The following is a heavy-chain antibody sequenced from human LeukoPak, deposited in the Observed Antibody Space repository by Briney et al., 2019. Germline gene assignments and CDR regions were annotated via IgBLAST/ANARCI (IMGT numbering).Heavy chain of an antibody. CDR2: ITTSDGNT. CDR1: GFTSSSYT. D-gene: IGHD7-27*01. Sequence: GGSLRLSCAASGFTSSSYTMSWVRQAPGKGLEWVSTITTSDGNTYYADSVKGRFTVSRDNSKNTLFLQMNSLRAEDTAVYYCAKDGGLWVSAHWGDSWGRGTLVTVSS. CDR3: AKDGGLWVSAHWGDS. J-gene: IGHJ4*02. V-gene: IGHV3-23*01.